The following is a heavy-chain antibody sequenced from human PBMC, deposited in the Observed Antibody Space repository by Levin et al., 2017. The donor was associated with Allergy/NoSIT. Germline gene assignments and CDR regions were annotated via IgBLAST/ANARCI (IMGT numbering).Heavy chain of an antibody. J-gene: IGHJ4*02. Sequence: ASETLSLTCAVYGGSFSGYYWSWIRQPPGKGLEWIGEINHSGSTNYNPSLKSRVTISVDTSKNQFSLKLSSVTAADTAVYYCARGAVLSSTSSKPFDYWGQGTLVTVSS. V-gene: IGHV4-34*01. D-gene: IGHD2-2*01. CDR3: ARGAVLSSTSSKPFDY. CDR1: GGSFSGYY. CDR2: INHSGST.